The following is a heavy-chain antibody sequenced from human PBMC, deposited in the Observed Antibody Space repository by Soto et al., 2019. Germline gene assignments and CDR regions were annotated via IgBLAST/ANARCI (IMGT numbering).Heavy chain of an antibody. CDR1: EYTFTDYF. Sequence: QVQLVQSRAEVKKPGASVKLSCQASEYTFTDYFIHWVRQAPGQGLEWMGLINLGGTTTTYAQKLQGRLTIIRDSSTRTAYMELSSLRSEDTAVYYSIGEEWGMRYFDDWGQGTLVSVSS. J-gene: IGHJ4*02. D-gene: IGHD3-16*01. CDR3: IGEEWGMRYFDD. CDR2: INLGGTTT. V-gene: IGHV1-46*03.